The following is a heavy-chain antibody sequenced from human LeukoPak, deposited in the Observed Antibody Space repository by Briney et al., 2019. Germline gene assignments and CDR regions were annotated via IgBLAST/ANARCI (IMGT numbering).Heavy chain of an antibody. V-gene: IGHV3-9*01. Sequence: SLRLSCAASGFTFDNYAMNWVRQVPGKGLEWISLISWNSGTIGYADSVKGRFTISRDNANNFLYLQMNSLRAEDTALYYCARAYKDRSLAGKKESFQHWGQGTLVTVSS. CDR1: GFTFDNYA. D-gene: IGHD6-19*01. J-gene: IGHJ1*01. CDR3: ARAYKDRSLAGKKESFQH. CDR2: ISWNSGTI.